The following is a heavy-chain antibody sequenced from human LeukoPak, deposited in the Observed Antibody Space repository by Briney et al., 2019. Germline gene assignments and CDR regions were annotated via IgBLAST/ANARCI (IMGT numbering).Heavy chain of an antibody. CDR2: IHHSGST. V-gene: IGHV4-38-2*02. Sequence: PSETLSLTCTVSGYFISSGYYWGWIRQPPGKGLQWIGSIHHSGSTYYNPSLKSRVTISVDTSKNQFSLKLSSVTAADTAVYYCARDLDYWGQGTLVTVSS. CDR3: ARDLDY. J-gene: IGHJ4*02. CDR1: GYFISSGYY.